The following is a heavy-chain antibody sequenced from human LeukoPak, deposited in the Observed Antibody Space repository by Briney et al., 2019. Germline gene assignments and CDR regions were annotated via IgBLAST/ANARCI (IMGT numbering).Heavy chain of an antibody. CDR3: ARDVDSTMVLFDY. D-gene: IGHD4/OR15-4a*01. V-gene: IGHV1-18*01. CDR2: ISGYNGNT. CDR1: VYTCSIYG. Sequence: ASVTVSFKSSVYTCSIYGISWVRQAPGQGLEWMGWISGYNGNTKYAQKVQDRGTMTTDTSTSTAYMELRSLRSDDTAVYYCARDVDSTMVLFDYWGQGTLVTVSS. J-gene: IGHJ4*02.